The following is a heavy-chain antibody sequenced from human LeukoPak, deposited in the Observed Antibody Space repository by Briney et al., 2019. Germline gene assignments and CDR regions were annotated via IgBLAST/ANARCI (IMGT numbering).Heavy chain of an antibody. CDR3: ASVDMAGYDFWSGYPPGAFDI. J-gene: IGHJ3*02. CDR2: IYYSGST. CDR1: GGSISSSSYY. V-gene: IGHV4-39*01. D-gene: IGHD3-3*01. Sequence: SETLSLTCSVSGGSISSSSYYWGWIRQPPGKGLEWIGSIYYSGSTYYNPSLKSRVTISVDTSKNQFSLKLSSVTAADTAVYYCASVDMAGYDFWSGYPPGAFDIWGQGTMVTVSS.